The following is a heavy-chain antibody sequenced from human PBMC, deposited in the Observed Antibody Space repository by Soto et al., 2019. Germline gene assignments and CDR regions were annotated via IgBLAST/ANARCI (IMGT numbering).Heavy chain of an antibody. V-gene: IGHV3-23*01. D-gene: IGHD5-12*01. Sequence: GGSLRLSCAASGFTFSNYAMSWVRQAPGKGLEWVAAISGSGGNTNYADSVKGRFTISRDNSKNTVYLQLNSLRADDTAVYYCAKDKSGYDVWYFDLWGRGTLVTVSS. CDR3: AKDKSGYDVWYFDL. CDR2: ISGSGGNT. CDR1: GFTFSNYA. J-gene: IGHJ2*01.